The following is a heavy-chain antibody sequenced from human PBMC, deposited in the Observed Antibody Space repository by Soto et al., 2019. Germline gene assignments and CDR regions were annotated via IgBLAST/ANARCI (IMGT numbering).Heavy chain of an antibody. CDR1: GGSISSGGYY. CDR3: SRDVVVGAKALNY. D-gene: IGHD2-15*01. CDR2: IYYSGST. J-gene: IGHJ4*02. Sequence: TLSLTCTVSGGSISSGGYYWSWIRQHPGKGLEWIGYIYYSGSTYYNPSLKSRVTISVDTSKNQFSLKLSSVTAADTAVYFCSRDVVVGAKALNYWGQGALVTVSS. V-gene: IGHV4-31*03.